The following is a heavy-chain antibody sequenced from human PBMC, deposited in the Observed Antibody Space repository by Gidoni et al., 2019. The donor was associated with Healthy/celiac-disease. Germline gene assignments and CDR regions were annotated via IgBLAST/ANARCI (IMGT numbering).Heavy chain of an antibody. V-gene: IGHV1-69*01. D-gene: IGHD2-2*01. Sequence: QVQLVQSGAEVKKPGSSVKVSCNASGGTFSSYAISWVRQAPGQGLEWMGGIIPIFGTANYAQKFQGRVTITADESTSTAYMELSRLRSEDTAMYYCARYCSSTSCYYSPYYYGMDVWGQGTTVTVSS. CDR2: IIPIFGTA. CDR3: ARYCSSTSCYYSPYYYGMDV. CDR1: GGTFSSYA. J-gene: IGHJ6*02.